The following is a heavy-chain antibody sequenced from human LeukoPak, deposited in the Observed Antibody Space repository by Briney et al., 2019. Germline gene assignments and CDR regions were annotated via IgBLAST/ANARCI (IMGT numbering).Heavy chain of an antibody. CDR1: GFTFSSFG. J-gene: IGHJ4*02. CDR3: ARDQFAMDY. Sequence: GGSLRLSCAASGFTFSSFGMHWVRQAPGKGLEWVAVIWYDGSNKYYADSVKGRFTISRDNSKNTLYLQMNSLRAEDTAVYCCARDQFAMDYWGQGTLVTVSS. V-gene: IGHV3-33*01. CDR2: IWYDGSNK. D-gene: IGHD5-24*01.